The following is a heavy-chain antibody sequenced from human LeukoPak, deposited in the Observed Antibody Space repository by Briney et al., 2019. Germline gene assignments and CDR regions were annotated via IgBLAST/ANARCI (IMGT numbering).Heavy chain of an antibody. CDR1: GYTFTSYD. V-gene: IGHV1-8*01. Sequence: ASVKVSCKASGYTFTSYDINWVRQATGQGLEWMGWMNPNSGNTGYAQKFQGRVTMTRNTSISTAYMELSSLRSEDTAVYYCARTRIRQPRYCSGGSCYRLGNWFDPWGQGTLVTVSS. D-gene: IGHD2-15*01. J-gene: IGHJ5*02. CDR3: ARTRIRQPRYCSGGSCYRLGNWFDP. CDR2: MNPNSGNT.